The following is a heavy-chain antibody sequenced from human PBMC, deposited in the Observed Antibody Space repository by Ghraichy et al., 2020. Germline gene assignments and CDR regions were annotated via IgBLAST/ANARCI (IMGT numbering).Heavy chain of an antibody. J-gene: IGHJ4*02. D-gene: IGHD6-6*01. CDR2: ISYDGSNK. V-gene: IGHV3-30-3*01. CDR3: ARDRSSSSPGYFDY. CDR1: GFTFSSYA. Sequence: GALRLSCAASGFTFSSYAMHWVRQAPGKGLEWVAVISYDGSNKYYADSVKGRFTISRDNSKNTLYLQMNSLRAEDTAVYYCARDRSSSSPGYFDYWGQGTLVTVSS.